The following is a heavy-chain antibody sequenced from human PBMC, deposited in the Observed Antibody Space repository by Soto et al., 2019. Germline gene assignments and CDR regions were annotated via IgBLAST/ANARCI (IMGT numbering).Heavy chain of an antibody. CDR2: ISGSGGST. CDR1: GFTFSSYA. D-gene: IGHD2-21*02. CDR3: AKDQGTYCGGDCYSGAFDI. Sequence: VGSVRLSCAASGFTFSSYAMSWVRQAPGKGLEWVSAISGSGGSTYYADSVKGRFTISRDNSKNTLYLQMNSLRAEDTAVYYCAKDQGTYCGGDCYSGAFDIWGQGTMVTVSS. V-gene: IGHV3-23*01. J-gene: IGHJ3*02.